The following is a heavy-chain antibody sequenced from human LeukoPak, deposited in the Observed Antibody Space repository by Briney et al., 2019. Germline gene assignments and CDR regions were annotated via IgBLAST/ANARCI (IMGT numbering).Heavy chain of an antibody. Sequence: ASVKVSCKASGHTFTSYCMHWVRQAPGQGLEWMGIINPSGGSTSYAQKFQGRVTMTRDMSTSTVYMELSSLRSEDTAVYYCASLFGTGATRDYYYMDVWGKGTTVTVSS. D-gene: IGHD1-26*01. CDR3: ASLFGTGATRDYYYMDV. CDR2: INPSGGST. CDR1: GHTFTSYC. V-gene: IGHV1-46*01. J-gene: IGHJ6*03.